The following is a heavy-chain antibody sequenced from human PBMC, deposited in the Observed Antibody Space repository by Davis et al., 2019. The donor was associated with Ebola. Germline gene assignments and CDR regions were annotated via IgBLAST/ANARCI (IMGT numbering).Heavy chain of an antibody. J-gene: IGHJ4*02. CDR2: IKSDGSST. CDR1: GFTSSSYW. CDR3: ARDIAVAGTIGFDY. V-gene: IGHV3-74*01. D-gene: IGHD6-19*01. Sequence: GESLKISCVASGFTSSSYWMHWVRQAPGKGLVWVSLIKSDGSSTRYADSVKGRFTISRDNAKHTLYLQMNSLRPEDTAVYYCARDIAVAGTIGFDYWGQGTLVTVSS.